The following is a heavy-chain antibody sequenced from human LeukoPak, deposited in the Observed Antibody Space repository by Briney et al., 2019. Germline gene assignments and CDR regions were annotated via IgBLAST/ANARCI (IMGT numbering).Heavy chain of an antibody. CDR2: IYYSGST. D-gene: IGHD6-19*01. CDR1: GGSISSSSYY. Sequence: SETLSLTCTVSGGSISSSSYYWGWIRQPPGKGLEWIGSIYYSGSTYYNPSLKSRVTISVDTSKNQFSLKLSSVTAADTAVYYCARDLMAVAENWFDPWGQGTLVTVSS. CDR3: ARDLMAVAENWFDP. J-gene: IGHJ5*02. V-gene: IGHV4-39*07.